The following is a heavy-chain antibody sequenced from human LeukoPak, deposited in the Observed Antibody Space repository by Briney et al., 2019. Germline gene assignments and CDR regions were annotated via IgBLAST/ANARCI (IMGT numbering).Heavy chain of an antibody. D-gene: IGHD3-22*01. V-gene: IGHV5-51*01. Sequence: GESPKISCRGSGYSFTSYWIGRGLRMPGKGRVWRGIIYSSDCDTRYSTSFKGQVNISADKTISAANLQWSSLKASDTAMYYCARHNSTAYYDSSGFPYDAFDIWGQGTMVTVSS. CDR2: IYSSDCDT. CDR1: GYSFTSYW. CDR3: ARHNSTAYYDSSGFPYDAFDI. J-gene: IGHJ3*02.